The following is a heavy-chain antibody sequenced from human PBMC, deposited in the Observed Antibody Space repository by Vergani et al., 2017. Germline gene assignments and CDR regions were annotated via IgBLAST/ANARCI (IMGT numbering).Heavy chain of an antibody. D-gene: IGHD3-10*01. Sequence: QVQLVQSGAEVKMPGSSVKVSCKASGGTFSSYAISWVRQAPGQGLEWMGGIIPIFGTANYAQKFQGRVTITADESTSTAYMELSSLRSEDTAVYYCATEGRITMVRGVFDYWGQGTLVTVSS. J-gene: IGHJ4*02. V-gene: IGHV1-69*01. CDR3: ATEGRITMVRGVFDY. CDR1: GGTFSSYA. CDR2: IIPIFGTA.